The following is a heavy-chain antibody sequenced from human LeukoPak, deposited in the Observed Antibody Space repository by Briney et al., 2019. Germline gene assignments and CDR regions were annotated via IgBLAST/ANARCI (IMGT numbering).Heavy chain of an antibody. V-gene: IGHV3-23*01. D-gene: IGHD3-22*01. CDR1: GFTFSSYA. J-gene: IGHJ4*02. Sequence: PGGSLRLSCAASGFTFSSYAMSWVPQAPGKGLEWVSAISGSGGSTYYADSVKGRFTISRDNSKNTLYLQMNSLRAEDTAVYYCANQPRYYDSSGQLDYWGQGTLVTVSS. CDR2: ISGSGGST. CDR3: ANQPRYYDSSGQLDY.